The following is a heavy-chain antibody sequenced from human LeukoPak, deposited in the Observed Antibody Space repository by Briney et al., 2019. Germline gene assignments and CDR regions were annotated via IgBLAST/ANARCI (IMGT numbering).Heavy chain of an antibody. V-gene: IGHV3-7*01. J-gene: IGHJ4*02. CDR1: GFTFSSYS. CDR2: IKQDGCQI. D-gene: IGHD4-17*01. Sequence: GSLRLSCAASGFTFSSYSMNWVRQAPGKGLEWVANIKQDGCQIYYLESVKGRFTVSRDNAKNSLYLQMNSLRAEDTAVYYCARLGARQMLEYWGQGTLVTVSS. CDR3: ARLGARQMLEY.